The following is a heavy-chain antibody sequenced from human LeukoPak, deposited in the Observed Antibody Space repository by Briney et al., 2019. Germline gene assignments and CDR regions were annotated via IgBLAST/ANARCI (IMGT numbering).Heavy chain of an antibody. D-gene: IGHD2-8*01. J-gene: IGHJ6*03. Sequence: GGSLRLSCAASGFTFSNYEMNWVRQAPGKGLEWVSYISAGSYTIYYAESMKGRFTVSRDNSKNSLYLQMNSLRAEDTAGYYCAREYVYIDFWGKGTTVTVSS. V-gene: IGHV3-48*03. CDR1: GFTFSNYE. CDR2: ISAGSYTI. CDR3: AREYVYIDF.